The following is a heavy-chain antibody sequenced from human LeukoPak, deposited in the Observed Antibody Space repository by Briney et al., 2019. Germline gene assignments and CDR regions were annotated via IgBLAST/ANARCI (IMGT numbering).Heavy chain of an antibody. Sequence: GASVKVSCKASGYRFTGYYMHWVRQAPGQGLEWMGWVNPNSGGTNYAQKFQGRVTMTRDTSTTTAYMELSSLRSDDTAVYYCARDFYINDSGAFDIRGQGTMVTVSS. CDR3: ARDFYINDSGAFDI. CDR1: GYRFTGYY. J-gene: IGHJ3*02. V-gene: IGHV1-2*02. D-gene: IGHD4-11*01. CDR2: VNPNSGGT.